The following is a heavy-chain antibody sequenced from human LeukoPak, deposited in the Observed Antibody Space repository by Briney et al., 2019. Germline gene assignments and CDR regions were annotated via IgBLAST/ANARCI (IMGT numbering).Heavy chain of an antibody. D-gene: IGHD1-26*01. J-gene: IGHJ4*02. CDR1: GGSFSGYY. CDR2: INHSGST. V-gene: IGHV4-34*01. Sequence: SETLSLTCAVYGGSFSGYYWSWIRQPPGKGLEWIGEINHSGSTNYNPSLKSRVTISVDTSKNQFSLKLTSVTAADTAVYYCARGVPGSYTPRGYFDYWGQGTLVTVSS. CDR3: ARGVPGSYTPRGYFDY.